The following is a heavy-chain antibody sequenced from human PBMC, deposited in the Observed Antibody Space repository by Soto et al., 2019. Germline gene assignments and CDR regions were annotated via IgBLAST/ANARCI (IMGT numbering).Heavy chain of an antibody. CDR2: LSYDGKNK. J-gene: IGHJ4*02. D-gene: IGHD2-8*01. V-gene: IGHV3-30*04. Sequence: PGGPLRLSCAASGFTFSDFSMHWVRQAPGKGLEWVAILSYDGKNKFYAESLKGRFTISRDNSKNTLLLQMTNLRPEDTAIYYLAGDLGDPYCTTGVCSCFYDIDFWGQGTLVTVSS. CDR3: AGDLGDPYCTTGVCSCFYDIDF. CDR1: GFTFSDFS.